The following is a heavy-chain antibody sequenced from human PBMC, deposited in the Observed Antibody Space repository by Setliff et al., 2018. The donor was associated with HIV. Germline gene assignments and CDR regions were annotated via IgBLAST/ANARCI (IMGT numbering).Heavy chain of an antibody. Sequence: PSETLSLTCTVSGGSISSHFWSWIRQPPGKGLEWIGYIYYTGSTNYNPSLKSRVTISVDTPKNQFSLKLISVTAADTAVYYCVRDGAGATVAGLWNAFDIWGQGTMVTVSS. CDR1: GGSISSHF. CDR2: IYYTGST. D-gene: IGHD6-19*01. CDR3: VRDGAGATVAGLWNAFDI. J-gene: IGHJ3*02. V-gene: IGHV4-59*11.